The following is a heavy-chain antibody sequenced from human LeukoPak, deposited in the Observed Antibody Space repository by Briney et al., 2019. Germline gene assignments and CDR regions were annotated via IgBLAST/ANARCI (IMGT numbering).Heavy chain of an antibody. CDR3: ARISPQLYYYYGMDV. CDR1: GFTVSSNY. Sequence: GGSPRLSCAASGFTVSSNYMSWVRQAPGKGLEWVSVIYSGGSTYYADSVKGRFTISRDNSKNTLYLQMNSLRAEDTAVYYCARISPQLYYYYGMDVWGQGTTITVSS. D-gene: IGHD1-1*01. CDR2: IYSGGST. V-gene: IGHV3-53*01. J-gene: IGHJ6*02.